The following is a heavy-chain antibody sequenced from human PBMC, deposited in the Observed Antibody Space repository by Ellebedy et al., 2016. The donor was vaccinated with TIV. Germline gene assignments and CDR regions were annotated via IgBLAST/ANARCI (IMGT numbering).Heavy chain of an antibody. CDR1: GFSFSDYY. D-gene: IGHD6-19*01. J-gene: IGHJ4*02. Sequence: GESLKISCAASGFSFSDYYMSWIRQVPGTGLEWLSYISSSGSDTNYADSVKGRFTISRDNAKNSLYLEMNSLKVEDTAVYYCARGQAVAGSHFDYWGQGTLVTASS. CDR3: ARGQAVAGSHFDY. CDR2: ISSSGSDT. V-gene: IGHV3-11*06.